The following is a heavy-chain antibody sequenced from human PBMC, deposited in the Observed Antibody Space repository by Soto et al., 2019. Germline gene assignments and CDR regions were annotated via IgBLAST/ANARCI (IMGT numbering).Heavy chain of an antibody. Sequence: SLKISCKGSGYSFTSYWISWVRQMPGKGLEWMGRIDPSDSYTNYSPSFQGHVTISADKSISTAYLQWSSLKASDTAMYYCASNLETPNYYYYGMDVWGQGTTVTVSS. V-gene: IGHV5-10-1*01. CDR1: GYSFTSYW. CDR2: IDPSDSYT. J-gene: IGHJ6*02. D-gene: IGHD1-1*01. CDR3: ASNLETPNYYYYGMDV.